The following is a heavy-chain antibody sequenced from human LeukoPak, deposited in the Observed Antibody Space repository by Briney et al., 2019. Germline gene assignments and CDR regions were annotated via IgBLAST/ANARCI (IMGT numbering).Heavy chain of an antibody. J-gene: IGHJ4*02. Sequence: SETLSLTCAVYGGSFSGYYWSWIRQPPGKGLEWIGEINHSGSTNYNPSLKSRVTISVDTSKNQVSLKLSSVTAADTAVYYCAREGFWRFLDYWGQGTLVTVSS. CDR2: INHSGST. V-gene: IGHV4-34*01. D-gene: IGHD3-3*01. CDR3: AREGFWRFLDY. CDR1: GGSFSGYY.